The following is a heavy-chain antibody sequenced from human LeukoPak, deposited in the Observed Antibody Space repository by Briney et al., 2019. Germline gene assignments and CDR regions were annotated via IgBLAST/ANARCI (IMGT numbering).Heavy chain of an antibody. CDR3: TRDPYDRGGYGAFDL. V-gene: IGHV3-7*01. Sequence: TGGSLRLSCAASGFTSTAYSMTWVRQAPGKGLEWVANIKRDGSDKYYVDSVKGRFTISRDNAKNSLYLEMISLRVEDTAVYYCTRDPYDRGGYGAFDLWGLGTTITVSS. J-gene: IGHJ3*01. D-gene: IGHD3-22*01. CDR1: GFTSTAYS. CDR2: IKRDGSDK.